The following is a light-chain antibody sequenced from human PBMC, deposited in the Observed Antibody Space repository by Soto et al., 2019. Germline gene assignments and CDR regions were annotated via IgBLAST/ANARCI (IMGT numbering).Light chain of an antibody. CDR3: SSYTSSDTLV. J-gene: IGLJ2*01. CDR1: TSDVGLYNY. V-gene: IGLV2-14*01. Sequence: QSALTQPASVSGSPGQSITISCTGTTSDVGLYNYVSWYQQHPGKAPKLMISEVSNRPSGVSNRFSGSKSGNTAPLTISGLQAEDEADYYCSSYTSSDTLVFGAGTKLTVL. CDR2: EVS.